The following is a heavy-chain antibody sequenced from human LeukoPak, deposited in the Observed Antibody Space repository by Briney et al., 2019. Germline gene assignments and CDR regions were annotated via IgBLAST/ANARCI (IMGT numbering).Heavy chain of an antibody. CDR2: ISAYNGNT. D-gene: IGHD2-2*01. Sequence: ASVKVSCKASGYTFTSYAMHWVRQAPGQRLEWMGWISAYNGNTNYAQKLQGRVTMTTDTSTSTAYMELRSLRSDDTAVYYCARDRDIVVVPAAMRYLDYWGQGTLVTVSS. CDR1: GYTFTSYA. J-gene: IGHJ4*02. CDR3: ARDRDIVVVPAAMRYLDY. V-gene: IGHV1-18*01.